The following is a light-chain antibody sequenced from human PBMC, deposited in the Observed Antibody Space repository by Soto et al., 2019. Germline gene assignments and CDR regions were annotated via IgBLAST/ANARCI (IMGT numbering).Light chain of an antibody. Sequence: EIVLTQSPATLPLSPGESATLSCRASQSVSAYLAWYQQKPGQAPRLLIYHASSRATGIPARFSGSGSGTEFTRTINSLEPEDFAVYYCQQRSGWPPVYSFGQGTKVEIK. CDR1: QSVSAY. CDR3: QQRSGWPPVYS. CDR2: HAS. J-gene: IGKJ2*01. V-gene: IGKV3-11*01.